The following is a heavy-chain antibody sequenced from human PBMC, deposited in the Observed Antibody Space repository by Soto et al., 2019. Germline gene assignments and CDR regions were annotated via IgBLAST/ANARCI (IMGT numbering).Heavy chain of an antibody. CDR3: ARNGVAATPFVSHSFDY. CDR1: GGSISSGGYY. CDR2: IYYSGST. Sequence: SETLSLTCTVSGGSISSGGYYWSWIRQHPGKGLEWIGYIYYSGSTNYNPSLKSRVTISVDTSKNQFSLKLSSVTAADTAVYYCARNGVAATPFVSHSFDYWGQGTLVTVS. V-gene: IGHV4-61*08. J-gene: IGHJ4*02. D-gene: IGHD2-15*01.